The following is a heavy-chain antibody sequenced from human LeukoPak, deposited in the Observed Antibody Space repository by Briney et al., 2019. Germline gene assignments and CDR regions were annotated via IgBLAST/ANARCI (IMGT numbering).Heavy chain of an antibody. CDR1: GYTFTGYY. D-gene: IGHD2-15*01. CDR3: ASLAWWSQDAFDI. V-gene: IGHV1-2*02. J-gene: IGHJ3*02. CDR2: INPNSGGT. Sequence: ASVKVSCKASGYTFTGYYMHWVRRAPGQGLEWMGWINPNSGGTNYAQKFQGRVTMTRDTSISTAYMELSRLRSDDTAVYYCASLAWWSQDAFDIWGQGTMVTVSS.